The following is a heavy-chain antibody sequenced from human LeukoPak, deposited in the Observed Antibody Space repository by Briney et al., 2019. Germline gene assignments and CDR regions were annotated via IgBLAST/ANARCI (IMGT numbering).Heavy chain of an antibody. CDR3: AGSSWALYYYYYYMDV. J-gene: IGHJ6*03. V-gene: IGHV4-31*03. CDR2: IYYSGST. Sequence: SETLSLTCTVSGGSISSGGYYWSWLRQHPGKGLEWIGYIYYSGSTHYNPSLKSRVTISADTSKNQFSLKLSSVTAADTAVYYCAGSSWALYYYYYYMDVWGKGTTVTVSS. D-gene: IGHD6-13*01. CDR1: GGSISSGGYY.